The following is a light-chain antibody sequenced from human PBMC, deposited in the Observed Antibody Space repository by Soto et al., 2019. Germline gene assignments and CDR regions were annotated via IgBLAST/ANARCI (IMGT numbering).Light chain of an antibody. CDR2: EGS. J-gene: IGLJ2*01. Sequence: QSALTQPASVSGSPGQSITISCTGTSGDVGSYNLVSWYQQHPGKAPKLMIYEGSKRPSGVSNRFSGSKSGSTASLTISGRQAEDEADYYCCSYAGSSTLVFGGGTKLTVL. V-gene: IGLV2-23*01. CDR1: SGDVGSYNL. CDR3: CSYAGSSTLV.